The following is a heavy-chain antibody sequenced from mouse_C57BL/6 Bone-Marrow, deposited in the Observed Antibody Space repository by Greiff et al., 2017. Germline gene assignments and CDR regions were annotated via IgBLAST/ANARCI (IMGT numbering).Heavy chain of an antibody. Sequence: EVHLVESGAELVRPGASVKLSCTASGFNIKDDYMHWVKQRHEQGLEWIGWIDPENGDTEYASKFQGKATITADTSSNTAYLQLSSLTSEDTAVYYCTPLITTVVATFDYWGQGTTLTVSS. V-gene: IGHV14-4*01. J-gene: IGHJ2*01. CDR2: IDPENGDT. D-gene: IGHD1-1*01. CDR1: GFNIKDDY. CDR3: TPLITTVVATFDY.